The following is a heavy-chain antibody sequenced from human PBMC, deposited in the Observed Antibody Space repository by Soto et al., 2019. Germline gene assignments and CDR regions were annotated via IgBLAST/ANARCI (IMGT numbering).Heavy chain of an antibody. CDR3: AREFPYYESSDSYFDY. D-gene: IGHD3-16*01. CDR2: TYYRSKWYN. Sequence: PSQTLSLTCAISGDSVSGNSAAWNWIRQSPSRGLEWLGRTYYRSKWYNDYAVSVKSRITVTPDTSKNQFSLHLNSVTPEDTAVDYCAREFPYYESSDSYFDYWGQGALVTVS. J-gene: IGHJ4*02. CDR1: GDSVSGNSAA. V-gene: IGHV6-1*01.